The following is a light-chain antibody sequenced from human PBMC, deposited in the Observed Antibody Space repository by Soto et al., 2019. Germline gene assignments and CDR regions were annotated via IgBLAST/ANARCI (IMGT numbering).Light chain of an antibody. CDR2: AAS. CDR3: QQTFSTPRT. Sequence: EIQMTQTTSSLSASVGDRVTITCRASQSMSSYLNWYQQKPGKAPKLLIYAASSLQSGVPSRFSGSGSGTDFTLTISSLQPEDFATYYCQQTFSTPRTFGQGTKVDIK. V-gene: IGKV1-39*01. CDR1: QSMSSY. J-gene: IGKJ1*01.